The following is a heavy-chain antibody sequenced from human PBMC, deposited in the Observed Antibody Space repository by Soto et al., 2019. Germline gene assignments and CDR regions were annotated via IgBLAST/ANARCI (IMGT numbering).Heavy chain of an antibody. CDR2: IYHSGST. V-gene: IGHV4-30-2*01. D-gene: IGHD2-2*01. Sequence: AATGTGAGSWLSVRHAPGKGLEWIGYIYHSGSTYYNPSLKSRVTISVDRSKNQFSLKLSSVTAADTAVYYCAGGGIGTRRYYWGQGTLVTVS. J-gene: IGHJ4*02. CDR1: AATGTGAGS. CDR3: AGGGIGTRRYY.